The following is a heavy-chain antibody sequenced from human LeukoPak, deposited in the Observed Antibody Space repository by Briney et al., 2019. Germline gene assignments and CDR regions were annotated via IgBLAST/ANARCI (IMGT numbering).Heavy chain of an antibody. CDR1: GYTFTSND. CDR2: MNPNSGNT. CDR3: ARGGDSSGHTDY. Sequence: ASVKVSCKASGYTFTSNDINWVRQATGQGLEWMGWMNPNSGNTSYAQKFQGRVTMTRNTSISTAYMELSSLRSEDTAVYYCARGGDSSGHTDYWGQGTLVTVSS. J-gene: IGHJ4*02. V-gene: IGHV1-8*01. D-gene: IGHD3-22*01.